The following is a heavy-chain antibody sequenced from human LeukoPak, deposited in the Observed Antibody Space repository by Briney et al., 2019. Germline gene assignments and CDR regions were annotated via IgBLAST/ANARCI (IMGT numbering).Heavy chain of an antibody. CDR3: AKSDVYDYVWGSPRDWFDP. CDR2: IYYSGST. CDR1: GGSISSYY. Sequence: SETLSLTCTVSGGSISSYYWSWLRQPPGKGLEWIGYIYYSGSTNYNPSLKSRVTISVDTSKNQFSLKLSSVTAADTAVYYCAKSDVYDYVWGSPRDWFDPWGQGTLVTVSS. J-gene: IGHJ5*02. D-gene: IGHD3-16*01. V-gene: IGHV4-59*01.